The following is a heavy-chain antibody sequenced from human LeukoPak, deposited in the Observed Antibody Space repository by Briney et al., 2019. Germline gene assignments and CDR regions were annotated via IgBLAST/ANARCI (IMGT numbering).Heavy chain of an antibody. V-gene: IGHV4-59*01. CDR1: GGSISSYY. J-gene: IGHJ5*02. CDR3: ARVIAAAANRWFDP. CDR2: IYYSGST. Sequence: SETLSLTCTVSGGSISSYYWSWIRQPPGKGPEWIGYIYYSGSTNYNPSLKSRVTISVDTSKNQFSLKLSSVTAADTAVYYCARVIAAAANRWFDPWGQGTLVTVSS. D-gene: IGHD6-13*01.